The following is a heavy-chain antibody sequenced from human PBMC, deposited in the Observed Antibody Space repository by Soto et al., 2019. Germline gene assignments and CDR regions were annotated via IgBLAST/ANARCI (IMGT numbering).Heavy chain of an antibody. J-gene: IGHJ4*02. CDR3: AREYSAYHYHVDF. V-gene: IGHV3-11*01. CDR1: GFTFSDYF. D-gene: IGHD4-4*01. Sequence: QVQLVECGGALVKPGGSLRLSCAASGFTFSDYFMTWIRQAPGEGLEWVAYISTSARIINYADSVKGRFTISRDNAKNSLYLQTNSLRAEDTAVYFCAREYSAYHYHVDFWGQGTVVTVSS. CDR2: ISTSARII.